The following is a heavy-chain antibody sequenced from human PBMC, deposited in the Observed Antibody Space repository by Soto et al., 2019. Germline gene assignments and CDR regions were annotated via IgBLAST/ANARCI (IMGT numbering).Heavy chain of an antibody. CDR3: ARVGVGSYHFDF. D-gene: IGHD3-10*01. Sequence: EVQLVESGGGSVQPGGSLRLSCAASGFAFSSYWMHWVRQAPGKGLVWVSRINPDGRTTSYADSVRDRFTISRDNAHDDLYLQMNGLRTEDTAVYYCARVGVGSYHFDFWGQGTQVAVSS. J-gene: IGHJ4*02. V-gene: IGHV3-74*01. CDR2: INPDGRTT. CDR1: GFAFSSYW.